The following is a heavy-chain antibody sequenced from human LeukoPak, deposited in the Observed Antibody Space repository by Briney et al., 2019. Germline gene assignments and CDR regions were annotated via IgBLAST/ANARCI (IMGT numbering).Heavy chain of an antibody. J-gene: IGHJ4*02. V-gene: IGHV1-2*02. Sequence: GASVKVSCKASVYTFTGYYMHWVRQAPGQGLEWMGWTNPNSDGTNYAQKFQGRVTMTRDTSISTAYMELRSLRSDDTAVYYCARDTPWYGSGSKHLSYWGQGTLVTVSS. D-gene: IGHD3-10*01. CDR2: TNPNSDGT. CDR3: ARDTPWYGSGSKHLSY. CDR1: VYTFTGYY.